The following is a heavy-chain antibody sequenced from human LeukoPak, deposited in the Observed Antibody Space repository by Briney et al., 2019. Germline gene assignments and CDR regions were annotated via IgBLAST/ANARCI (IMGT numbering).Heavy chain of an antibody. CDR3: AKDPKYYDFWSGDPNDY. V-gene: IGHV3-23*01. CDR1: GFTFSSYA. Sequence: GGSLRLSCAASGFTFSSYAMSWVRQAPGKGLEWVSAISGSGGSTYYADSVKGRFTISRDNSKNTLYLQMNSLRTEDTAVYYCAKDPKYYDFWSGDPNDYWGQGTLVTVSS. J-gene: IGHJ4*02. CDR2: ISGSGGST. D-gene: IGHD3-3*01.